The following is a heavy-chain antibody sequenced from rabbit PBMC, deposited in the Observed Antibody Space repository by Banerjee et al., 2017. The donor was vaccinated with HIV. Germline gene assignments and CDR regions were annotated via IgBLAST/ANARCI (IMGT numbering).Heavy chain of an antibody. Sequence: QEQLVESGGGLVQPGGSLKLTCTVSGFDFSSNAMSWVRQAPGKGLEWIACIYAGSSGSTYHASWAKGRFTISKTSSTTVTLQMTSLTAADTATYFCARYGGDYYYNLWGPGTLVTVS. V-gene: IGHV1S45*01. CDR2: IYAGSSGST. D-gene: IGHD2-1*01. CDR3: ARYGGDYYYNL. CDR1: GFDFSSNA. J-gene: IGHJ4*01.